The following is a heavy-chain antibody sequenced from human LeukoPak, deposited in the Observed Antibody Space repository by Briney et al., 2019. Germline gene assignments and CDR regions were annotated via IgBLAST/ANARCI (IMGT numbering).Heavy chain of an antibody. D-gene: IGHD2-2*01. J-gene: IGHJ5*02. CDR3: ARGCIVVVPAVTSPGWFDP. CDR2: IIPILGIA. V-gene: IGHV1-69*04. Sequence: GASVKVSCKASGGTFSSYAISWVRQAPGQGLEWMGRIIPILGIANYAQKFQGRVTITAEKSTSTAYMELNSLRSEDTAVYYCARGCIVVVPAVTSPGWFDPWGQGTLVTVSS. CDR1: GGTFSSYA.